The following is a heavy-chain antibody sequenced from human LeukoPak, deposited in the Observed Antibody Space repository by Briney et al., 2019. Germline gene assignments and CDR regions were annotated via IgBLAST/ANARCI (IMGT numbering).Heavy chain of an antibody. CDR1: GFTFSSYS. CDR2: ISSSSSYI. Sequence: GGSLRLSCAASGFTFSSYSMNWVRQAPGKGLEWVSTISSSSSYIYYADSVKGRFTISRDNAKNSLYLQMNSLRAEDTAVYYCARTGQEWLPDYWGQGTLVTVSS. J-gene: IGHJ4*02. D-gene: IGHD3-3*01. V-gene: IGHV3-21*01. CDR3: ARTGQEWLPDY.